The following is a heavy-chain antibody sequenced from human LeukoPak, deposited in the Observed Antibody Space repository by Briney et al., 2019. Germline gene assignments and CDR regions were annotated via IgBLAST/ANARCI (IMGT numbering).Heavy chain of an antibody. CDR1: GFTFSSHG. Sequence: GRSLRLSCAASGFTFSSHGMHWVGQAPGKGLEWVAVISYDGSNKYYADSVKGRFTISRDNSKNTLYLQMNSLRAEDTAVYYCAKSRDWFSNWFDPWGQGTLVTVSS. CDR3: AKSRDWFSNWFDP. CDR2: ISYDGSNK. J-gene: IGHJ5*02. D-gene: IGHD3-9*01. V-gene: IGHV3-30*18.